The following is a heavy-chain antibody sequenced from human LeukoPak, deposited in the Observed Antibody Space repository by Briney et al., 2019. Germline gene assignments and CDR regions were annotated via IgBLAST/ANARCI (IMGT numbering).Heavy chain of an antibody. D-gene: IGHD6-13*01. V-gene: IGHV4-61*02. Sequence: SETLSLTCTVSGGSISSGSYYWSWIRQPAGKGLEWIGRIYTSGSTNYNPSLKSRVTISYTSKNQFSLKLNSVTAADTAVYYCAREVVAAAGTVDYWGQGTLVIVSS. J-gene: IGHJ4*02. CDR2: IYTSGST. CDR3: AREVVAAAGTVDY. CDR1: GGSISSGSYY.